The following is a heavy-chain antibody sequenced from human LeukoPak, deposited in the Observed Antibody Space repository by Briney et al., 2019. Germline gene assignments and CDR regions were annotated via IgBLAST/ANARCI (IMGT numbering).Heavy chain of an antibody. CDR3: VKEVPTYGYFDY. D-gene: IGHD2-21*01. CDR1: GFTFSNYA. CDR2: LNGGRT. V-gene: IGHV3-23*01. J-gene: IGHJ4*02. Sequence: EGSLRLSCVASGFTFSNYAMSWVRQAPGRGLEWIAALNGGRTFFQDSVRGRCTISRDNSKSTLYLQLNSLTGDDTAVYYCVKEVPTYGYFDYWGRGTLVTVSS.